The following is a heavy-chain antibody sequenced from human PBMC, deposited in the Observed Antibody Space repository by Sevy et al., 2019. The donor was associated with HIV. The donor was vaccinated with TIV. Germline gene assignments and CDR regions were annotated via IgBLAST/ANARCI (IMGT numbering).Heavy chain of an antibody. CDR2: IKSKTGSGTR. CDR1: GFTFSSHA. V-gene: IGHV3-15*01. Sequence: GGSLRLSCAASGFTFSSHAMHWVRQAPGKGLEWVARIKSKTGSGTRDFAAPVKGRFTISRADSKNTVYLQMTSLKDEDTGVYFCEGGTGSSDFDHWGQGTLVTVSS. J-gene: IGHJ4*02. D-gene: IGHD1-1*01. CDR3: EGGTGSSDFDH.